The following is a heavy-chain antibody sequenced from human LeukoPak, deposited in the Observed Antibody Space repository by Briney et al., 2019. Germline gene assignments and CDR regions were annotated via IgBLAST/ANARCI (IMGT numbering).Heavy chain of an antibody. D-gene: IGHD5-18*01. Sequence: GGSLRLSCAASGLTLHDYAIQCVRQAPGKGLEWVSLISGNGGSTYYAGPVKGRFTISRENSKNSLYLQMNSLRTEDTALYYCAARGYTHGLEKWGQGTQVTVSS. CDR2: ISGNGGST. V-gene: IGHV3-43*02. CDR3: AARGYTHGLEK. J-gene: IGHJ4*02. CDR1: GLTLHDYA.